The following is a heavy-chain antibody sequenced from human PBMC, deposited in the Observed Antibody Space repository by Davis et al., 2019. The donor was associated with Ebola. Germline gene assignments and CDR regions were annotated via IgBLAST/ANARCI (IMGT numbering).Heavy chain of an antibody. CDR1: GFTFSTYS. J-gene: IGHJ6*04. Sequence: GGSLRLSCAASGFTFSTYSINWVRQAPGKGLEWVSAISGSGGSTYYADSVKGRFTISTDNSKKTLYLQMNSLRAEDTAVYYCAKSGLSFGVVKYHYGMDVWGKGTTVTVSS. D-gene: IGHD3-3*01. V-gene: IGHV3-23*01. CDR2: ISGSGGST. CDR3: AKSGLSFGVVKYHYGMDV.